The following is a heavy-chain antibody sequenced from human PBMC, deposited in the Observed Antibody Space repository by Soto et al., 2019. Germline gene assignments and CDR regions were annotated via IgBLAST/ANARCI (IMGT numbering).Heavy chain of an antibody. J-gene: IGHJ4*02. V-gene: IGHV3-21*01. Sequence: PGGSHRLSSAPSCSTFTSYRMDWVRPAPGKEIECDSSISSSSTYIHYADSVKGRFTISRDNAKNSLYLQMNSLRAEDTAVYDRGRTAFEYGGQGP. D-gene: IGHD2-21*02. CDR1: CSTFTSYR. CDR2: ISSSSTYI. CDR3: GRTAFEY.